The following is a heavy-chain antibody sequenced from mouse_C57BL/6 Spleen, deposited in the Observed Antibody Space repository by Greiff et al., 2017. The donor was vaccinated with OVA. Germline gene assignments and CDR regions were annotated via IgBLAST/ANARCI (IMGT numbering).Heavy chain of an antibody. CDR1: GFNIKDYY. CDR2: IDPEDGET. D-gene: IGHD1-1*01. J-gene: IGHJ2*01. Sequence: VQLQQSGAELVKPGASVKLSCTASGFNIKDYYMHWVKQRTEQGLEWIGRIDPEDGETKYAPKFQGKATITADTSSNTAYLQLSSLTSEDTAVYYCAREEFITTVVATKNYFDYWGQGTTLTVSS. CDR3: AREEFITTVVATKNYFDY. V-gene: IGHV14-2*01.